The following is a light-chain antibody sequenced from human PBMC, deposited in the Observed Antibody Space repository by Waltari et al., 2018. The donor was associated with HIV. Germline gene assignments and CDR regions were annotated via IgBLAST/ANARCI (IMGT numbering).Light chain of an antibody. CDR3: QQSYKTPYT. V-gene: IGKV1-39*01. J-gene: IGKJ2*01. CDR1: QTVLSY. Sequence: DVQMTQSPASLSASVGDRGTIPSRASQTVLSYVNWYQQKPGRAPNLLIYTTSILQSGVPSRFSGSGSATDFTLTISSLQPEDFATYYCQQSYKTPYTFGQGTKVEV. CDR2: TTS.